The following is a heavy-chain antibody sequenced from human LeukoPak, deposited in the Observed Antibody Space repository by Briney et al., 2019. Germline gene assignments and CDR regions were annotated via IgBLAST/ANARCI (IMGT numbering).Heavy chain of an antibody. CDR1: GYTFTSYD. Sequence: GASVKVSCKASGYTFTSYDINWVRQATGQGLEWMGWMNPNSGNTGYAQKFQGRVTMTRNTSISTAYMELSSLRSDDTAVYYCARDQDIAAAGDNWFDRWGQGTLVTVSS. CDR2: MNPNSGNT. D-gene: IGHD6-13*01. V-gene: IGHV1-8*01. J-gene: IGHJ5*02. CDR3: ARDQDIAAAGDNWFDR.